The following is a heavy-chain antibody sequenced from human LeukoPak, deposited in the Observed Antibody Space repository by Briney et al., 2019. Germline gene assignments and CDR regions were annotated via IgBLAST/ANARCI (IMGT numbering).Heavy chain of an antibody. D-gene: IGHD2-2*01. CDR1: GGSISSSSYY. J-gene: IGHJ3*02. CDR2: IYYSGST. Sequence: SETLSLTCTVSGGSISSSSYYWGWIRQPPGKGLEWIGSIYYSGSTYYNPSLKSLVTVSVNTSKNQFSLKLSSVTAAETAVYYCASWGWGDIVVVPAATDAFDIWGQGTMVTVSS. V-gene: IGHV4-39*01. CDR3: ASWGWGDIVVVPAATDAFDI.